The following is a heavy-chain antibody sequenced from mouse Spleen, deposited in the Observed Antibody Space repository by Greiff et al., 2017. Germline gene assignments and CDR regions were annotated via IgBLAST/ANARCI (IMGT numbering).Heavy chain of an antibody. D-gene: IGHD2-1*01. J-gene: IGHJ4*01. Sequence: EVHLVESGGGLVKPGGSLKLSCAASGFTFSSYAMSWVRQTPEKRLEWVATISSGGSYTYYPDSVKGRFTISRDNAKNTLYLQMSSLRSEDTAMYYCASLPHYYAMDYWGQGTSVTVSS. CDR2: ISSGGSYT. CDR1: GFTFSSYA. CDR3: ASLPHYYAMDY. V-gene: IGHV5-9-3*01.